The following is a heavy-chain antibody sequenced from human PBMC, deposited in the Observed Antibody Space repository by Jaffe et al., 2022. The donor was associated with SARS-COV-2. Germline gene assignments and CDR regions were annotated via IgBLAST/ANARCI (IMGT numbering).Heavy chain of an antibody. Sequence: EVQLVESGGGLVQPGGSLRLSCAASGFTFSKYWMTWVRQAPGKGLEWVANIKEDGSVKYYVGSVKGRFTISRDNAKNSLYLQMNSLRAEDTAVYYCASILHYDIMNYWGQGALVTVSS. CDR2: IKEDGSVK. J-gene: IGHJ4*02. D-gene: IGHD3-9*01. CDR1: GFTFSKYW. CDR3: ASILHYDIMNY. V-gene: IGHV3-7*01.